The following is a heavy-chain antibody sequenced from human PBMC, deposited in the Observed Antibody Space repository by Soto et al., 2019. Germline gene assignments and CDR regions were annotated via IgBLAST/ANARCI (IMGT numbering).Heavy chain of an antibody. CDR3: ARGRRWLRFFDY. CDR2: INHSGST. D-gene: IGHD5-12*01. J-gene: IGHJ4*02. Sequence: QVQLQQWGAGLLKPSETLSLTCAVYGGSFSGYYWSWIRQPPGKGLEWIGEINHSGSTNYNPSLKSRVTVSVDTSKNQFSLKLSSVTAADTAVYYCARGRRWLRFFDYWGQGTLVTDSS. V-gene: IGHV4-34*01. CDR1: GGSFSGYY.